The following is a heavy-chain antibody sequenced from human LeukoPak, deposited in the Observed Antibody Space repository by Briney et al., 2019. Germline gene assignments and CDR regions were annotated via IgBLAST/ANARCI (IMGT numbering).Heavy chain of an antibody. CDR1: EFTFSSYW. Sequence: GGSLRLPCAASEFTFSSYWMSWVRQAPEKGLEWVASIKQDGSEKYYVDSVKGRVTISRDNAKNSLYLQMNSLRAEDTAVYYCARVFGAGYSDYWGQGTLVTVSS. D-gene: IGHD4/OR15-4a*01. CDR3: ARVFGAGYSDY. V-gene: IGHV3-7*01. CDR2: IKQDGSEK. J-gene: IGHJ4*02.